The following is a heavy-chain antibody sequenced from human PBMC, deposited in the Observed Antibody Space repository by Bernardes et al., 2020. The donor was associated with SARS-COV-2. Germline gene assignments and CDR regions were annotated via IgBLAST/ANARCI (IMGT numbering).Heavy chain of an antibody. CDR2: IYYSGST. D-gene: IGHD4-4*01. CDR3: ARPALLVTPGAAFDI. V-gene: IGHV4-59*08. J-gene: IGHJ3*02. Sequence: SETLSLTCTVSGGSISSYYWSWIRQPPGKGLEWIGYIYYSGSTNYNPSLKSRVTISVDTSKNHFSLKLSSVTAADTAVYYCARPALLVTPGAAFDIWGQGTMVTVSS. CDR1: GGSISSYY.